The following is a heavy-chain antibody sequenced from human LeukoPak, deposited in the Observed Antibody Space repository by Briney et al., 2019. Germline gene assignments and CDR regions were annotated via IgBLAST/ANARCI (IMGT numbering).Heavy chain of an antibody. CDR2: IKHDGSET. Sequence: PGGSLRLSCAVSGFTFSSYWMSWVRQAPGKGLEWVANIKHDGSETYYLDSLKGRFTISRDNAKNSLYLQMNSLRAEDTAVYYCAQGYWFGPWGQGTLVTVSS. CDR1: GFTFSSYW. J-gene: IGHJ5*02. CDR3: AQGYWFGP. D-gene: IGHD2-15*01. V-gene: IGHV3-7*02.